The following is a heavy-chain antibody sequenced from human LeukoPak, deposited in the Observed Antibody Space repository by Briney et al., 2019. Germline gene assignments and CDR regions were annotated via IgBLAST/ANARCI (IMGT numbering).Heavy chain of an antibody. Sequence: PGGSPRLSCAASGFTFSSYAMHWVRQAPGKGLEWVAVISYDGSNKYYADSVKGRFTISRDNSKNTLYLQMNSLKAEDTAVYYCARAYDFWSGYYHYYYGMDVWGQGTTVTVSS. CDR1: GFTFSSYA. CDR2: ISYDGSNK. V-gene: IGHV3-30*04. D-gene: IGHD3-3*01. J-gene: IGHJ6*02. CDR3: ARAYDFWSGYYHYYYGMDV.